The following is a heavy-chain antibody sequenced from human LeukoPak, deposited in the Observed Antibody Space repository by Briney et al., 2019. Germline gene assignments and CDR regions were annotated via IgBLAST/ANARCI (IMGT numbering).Heavy chain of an antibody. CDR3: AREMSYYGDLDY. CDR2: IKQDGSEK. D-gene: IGHD4-17*01. CDR1: GFTSSTYW. Sequence: GGSLRLSCAASGFTSSTYWMSWVRQAPGKGLEWVANIKQDGSEKYYVDSVKGRFTISRDNAKNSLYLQMNSLRAEDTAVYYCAREMSYYGDLDYWGQGTLVTVSS. J-gene: IGHJ4*02. V-gene: IGHV3-7*01.